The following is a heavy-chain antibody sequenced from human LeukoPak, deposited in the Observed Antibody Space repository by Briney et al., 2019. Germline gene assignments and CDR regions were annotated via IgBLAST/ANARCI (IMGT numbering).Heavy chain of an antibody. Sequence: SETLSLTRTVSGGSISSSSYYWGWIRQPPGKGLEWIGRIYYSGSTYYNPSLKSRVTISVDTSKNQFSLKLSSVTAADTAVYYCARQGAGIAVAASPFDYWGQGTLVTVSS. CDR2: IYYSGST. J-gene: IGHJ4*02. V-gene: IGHV4-39*01. CDR3: ARQGAGIAVAASPFDY. CDR1: GGSISSSSYY. D-gene: IGHD6-19*01.